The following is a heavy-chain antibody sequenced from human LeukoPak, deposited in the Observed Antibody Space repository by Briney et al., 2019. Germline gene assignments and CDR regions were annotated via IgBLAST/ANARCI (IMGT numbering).Heavy chain of an antibody. CDR2: IYYSGST. CDR3: ARKQLQWFNFDY. V-gene: IGHV4-39*07. Sequence: PSETLSLTCTVSGGSISSSSYYWGWIRQPPGKGLEWIGSIYYSGSTYYNPSLKSRVTISVDTSKNQFSLKLSSVTAADTAVYYCARKQLQWFNFDYWGQGTLVTVSS. D-gene: IGHD5-24*01. J-gene: IGHJ4*02. CDR1: GGSISSSSYY.